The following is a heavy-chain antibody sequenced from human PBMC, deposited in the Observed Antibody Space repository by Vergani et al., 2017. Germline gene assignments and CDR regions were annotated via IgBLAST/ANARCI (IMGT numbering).Heavy chain of an antibody. V-gene: IGHV1-69*17. CDR1: GGTFSSYA. D-gene: IGHD3-3*01. CDR2: IIPIFGIA. Sequence: QVQLVQSGAEVKKPGSSVKVSCKASGGTFSSYAISWVRQAPGQGLEWMGGIIPIFGIANYAQKFQGRVTITADKSTSTAYMELSSLRSEDTAEYYCARALRITIFGVVTGGFDYWGQGTLVTVSS. J-gene: IGHJ4*02. CDR3: ARALRITIFGVVTGGFDY.